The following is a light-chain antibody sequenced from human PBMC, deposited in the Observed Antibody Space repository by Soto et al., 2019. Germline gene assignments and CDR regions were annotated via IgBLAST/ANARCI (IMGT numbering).Light chain of an antibody. CDR3: QSYDSSLSGYVV. Sequence: QSVLTQPPSVSGAPGQRVTISCTGSSSNIGGGYDVHWYQQLPGTAPKLLIYGDSNRPSGVPDRFSGSKSGTSASLAITGLQAEDEADYYCQSYDSSLSGYVVFGGGTQLTVL. V-gene: IGLV1-40*01. J-gene: IGLJ2*01. CDR1: SSNIGGGYD. CDR2: GDS.